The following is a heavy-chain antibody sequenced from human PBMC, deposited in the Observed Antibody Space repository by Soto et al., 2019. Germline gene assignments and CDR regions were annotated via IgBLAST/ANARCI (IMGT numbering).Heavy chain of an antibody. Sequence: PSETLSLTCTVSGGSISSTDYYWSWIRQHPGKGLEWIGFNFHSGSTYYNPSLKSRVSISVDTSKNQFSLELRSVTAADTAVYYCAGVLTTVATTYFDYWGQGTLVTVSS. CDR2: NFHSGST. V-gene: IGHV4-31*03. J-gene: IGHJ4*02. CDR1: GGSISSTDYY. D-gene: IGHD5-12*01. CDR3: AGVLTTVATTYFDY.